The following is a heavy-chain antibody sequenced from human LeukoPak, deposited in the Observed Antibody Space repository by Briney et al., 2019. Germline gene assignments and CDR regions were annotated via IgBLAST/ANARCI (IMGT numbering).Heavy chain of an antibody. CDR1: GLTFSNLK. D-gene: IGHD3-3*01. J-gene: IGHJ4*02. Sequence: GGSLRLSCAVSGLTFSNLKMNWVRQAPGEGLEWVSYISAGGRTTFYADSVTGRFTISRDNAKNSLYLQMSSLRVEDTAVYYCASWAGNTQSDSWSGPFDYWGQGSLVTVSS. V-gene: IGHV3-48*03. CDR2: ISAGGRTT. CDR3: ASWAGNTQSDSWSGPFDY.